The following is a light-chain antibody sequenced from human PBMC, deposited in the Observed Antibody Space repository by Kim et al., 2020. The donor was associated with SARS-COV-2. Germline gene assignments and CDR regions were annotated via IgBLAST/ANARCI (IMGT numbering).Light chain of an antibody. CDR2: KAS. V-gene: IGKV1-5*03. Sequence: DIQMTQSPSTLSASVGDRVTITCRASQSISSWLAWYQQKPGKAPKLLIYKASSLESGVPSRFSGSGSGTEFTLTISSLQPDDFATYYCQHYDGYSRTFGQGTKVDIK. CDR3: QHYDGYSRT. CDR1: QSISSW. J-gene: IGKJ1*01.